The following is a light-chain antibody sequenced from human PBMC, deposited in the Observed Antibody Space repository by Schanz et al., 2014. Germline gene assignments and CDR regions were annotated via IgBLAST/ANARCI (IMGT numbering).Light chain of an antibody. CDR1: HSVAGSY. CDR2: GAS. Sequence: EIVLTQSPGTLSLSPGERATLACRASHSVAGSYLAWYQQKPGQPPRLLIYGASSRATGIPARFSGSGSGTEFTLTISSLQSEDFAVYYCQQYNNWPPGDTFGQGTKLEIK. J-gene: IGKJ2*01. V-gene: IGKV3-15*01. CDR3: QQYNNWPPGDT.